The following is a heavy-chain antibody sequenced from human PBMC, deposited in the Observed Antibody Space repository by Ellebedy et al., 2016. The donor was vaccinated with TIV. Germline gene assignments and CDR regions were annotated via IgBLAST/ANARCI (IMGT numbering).Heavy chain of an antibody. Sequence: SETLSLXCTVSGASISSYYWSWLRQPPGKGLEWIAYTYYSGSTKYNPSLKSRVTISVDTSKNQLSLKLTSVTAADTAVYYCAGDNTGNSAFDSWGQGILVTVSS. J-gene: IGHJ4*02. CDR3: AGDNTGNSAFDS. V-gene: IGHV4-59*01. CDR1: GASISSYY. D-gene: IGHD2-21*01. CDR2: TYYSGST.